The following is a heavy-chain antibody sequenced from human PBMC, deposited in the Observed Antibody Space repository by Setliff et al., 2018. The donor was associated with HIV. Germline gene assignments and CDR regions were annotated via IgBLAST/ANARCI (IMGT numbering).Heavy chain of an antibody. J-gene: IGHJ4*02. Sequence: ASVKVSCKVSGYTLTELSMHRVRQAPGKGLEWMGRFDPEDGDTIYAQRFQGRVTMTEDASANTAYMELSSLRSEDTAVYYCATTKEVWLAEGGFDYWGQGTRVTVSS. CDR2: FDPEDGDT. CDR3: ATTKEVWLAEGGFDY. V-gene: IGHV1-24*01. D-gene: IGHD6-19*01. CDR1: GYTLTELS.